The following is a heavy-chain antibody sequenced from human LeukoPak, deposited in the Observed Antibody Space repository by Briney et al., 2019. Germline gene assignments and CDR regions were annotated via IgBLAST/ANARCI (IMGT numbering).Heavy chain of an antibody. Sequence: GGSLRLSCAASGFTFSSYAMSWVRQAPGKGLEWVSAISGSGGSTYYADSAKGRFTISRDNSKNTLYLQMNSLRAEDTAVYYCAKELESLEWLLWENALDIWGQGTMVTVSS. V-gene: IGHV3-23*01. D-gene: IGHD3-3*01. CDR2: ISGSGGST. CDR1: GFTFSSYA. J-gene: IGHJ3*02. CDR3: AKELESLEWLLWENALDI.